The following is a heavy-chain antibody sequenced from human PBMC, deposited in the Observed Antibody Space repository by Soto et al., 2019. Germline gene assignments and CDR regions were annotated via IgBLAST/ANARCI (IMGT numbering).Heavy chain of an antibody. CDR1: GGSISSYY. Sequence: TLSLTCTVSGGSISSYYWSWIRQPPGKGLEWIGYIYYSGSTNYNPSLKSRVTISVDTSKNQFSLKLSSVTAADTAVYYCARRDGYPSWFDPWGQGTLVTVSS. CDR3: ARRDGYPSWFDP. V-gene: IGHV4-59*01. D-gene: IGHD5-12*01. CDR2: IYYSGST. J-gene: IGHJ5*02.